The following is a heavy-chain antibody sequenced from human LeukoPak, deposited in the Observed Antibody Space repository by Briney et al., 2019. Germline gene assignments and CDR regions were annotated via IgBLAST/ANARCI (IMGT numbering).Heavy chain of an antibody. D-gene: IGHD3-10*01. Sequence: ASVKVSCKASGYTFTGYYMHWVRQAPGQGLEWMGWMNPNSGNTGYAQKFQGRVTITRNTSISTAYMELSSLRSEDTDVYYCARVRYGSGSYSLGLFDPWGQGTLVTVSS. V-gene: IGHV1-8*03. CDR1: GYTFTGYY. J-gene: IGHJ5*02. CDR2: MNPNSGNT. CDR3: ARVRYGSGSYSLGLFDP.